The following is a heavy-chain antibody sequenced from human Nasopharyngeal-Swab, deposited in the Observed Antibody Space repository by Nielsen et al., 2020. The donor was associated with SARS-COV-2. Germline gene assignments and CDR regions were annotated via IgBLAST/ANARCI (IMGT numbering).Heavy chain of an antibody. D-gene: IGHD3-22*01. CDR1: GYTFTSYG. V-gene: IGHV1-18*01. Sequence: ASVKVSCKASGYTFTSYGISWVRQAPGQGLEWMGWISAYNGNTNYAQKLQGRVTMTTDTSTSTAYMELRSLRSDDTAVYYCASLYYYDSSGYQELDHAFDIWGQGTMVTVSS. J-gene: IGHJ3*02. CDR3: ASLYYYDSSGYQELDHAFDI. CDR2: ISAYNGNT.